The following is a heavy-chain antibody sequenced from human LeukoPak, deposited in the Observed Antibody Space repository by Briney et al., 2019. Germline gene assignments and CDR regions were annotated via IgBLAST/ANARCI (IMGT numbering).Heavy chain of an antibody. Sequence: GGSLRLSCVASGFTVSSNYMSWVRQAPGKGLEWVSVIYSGGSTYYADSVKGRFTISRDNSKNTLYLQMDSLRAEDTAVYYCARVKSSSWFYGMDVWGQGTTVTVSS. J-gene: IGHJ6*02. V-gene: IGHV3-66*01. CDR2: IYSGGST. CDR1: GFTVSSNY. CDR3: ARVKSSSWFYGMDV. D-gene: IGHD6-13*01.